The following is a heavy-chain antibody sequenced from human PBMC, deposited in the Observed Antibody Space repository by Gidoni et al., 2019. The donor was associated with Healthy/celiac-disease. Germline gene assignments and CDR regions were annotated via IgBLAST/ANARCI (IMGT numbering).Heavy chain of an antibody. CDR1: GFTFSSYA. V-gene: IGHV3-23*01. Sequence: EVQLLESGGGLVQPGGSLRLSCAASGFTFSSYAMSWVRQAPGKGLEWVSAIIGSGGSTYYADSVKVRFTISIDNSKNTLYLQMNSLRAEDTAVYYCAKDYYDSSGYYYYYYYGMDVWGQGTTVTVSS. CDR2: IIGSGGST. J-gene: IGHJ6*02. CDR3: AKDYYDSSGYYYYYYYGMDV. D-gene: IGHD3-22*01.